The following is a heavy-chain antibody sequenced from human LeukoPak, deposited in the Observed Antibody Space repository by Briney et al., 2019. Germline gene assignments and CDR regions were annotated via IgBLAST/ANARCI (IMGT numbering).Heavy chain of an antibody. CDR1: GVPICGSY. Sequence: PSDTLSLTCSVSGVPICGSYWIWLRHPPGRGLVWIASLFYRDGFSYGGTSFYNPSLGSRVTMSVDTSKNAFSLKLTSVTAADTAVYYCARQISENKDYWGQGTLVTVSS. D-gene: IGHD1/OR15-1a*01. V-gene: IGHV4-59*04. J-gene: IGHJ4*02. CDR3: ARQISENKDY. CDR2: LFYRDGFSYGGTS.